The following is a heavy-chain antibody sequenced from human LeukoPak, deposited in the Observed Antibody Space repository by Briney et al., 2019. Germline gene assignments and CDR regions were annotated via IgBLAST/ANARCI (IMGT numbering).Heavy chain of an antibody. CDR1: GLTFDDYT. CDR2: ISWDGGST. Sequence: GGSLRLSCAASGLTFDDYTMHWVRQAPGKGLEWVSLISWDGGSTYYADSVKGRFTISRDNSKNSLYLQMNSLRTEDTALYYCPKGAYQLLFYYYYYMDVWGKGTTVTVSS. CDR3: PKGAYQLLFYYYYYMDV. J-gene: IGHJ6*03. V-gene: IGHV3-43*01. D-gene: IGHD2-2*01.